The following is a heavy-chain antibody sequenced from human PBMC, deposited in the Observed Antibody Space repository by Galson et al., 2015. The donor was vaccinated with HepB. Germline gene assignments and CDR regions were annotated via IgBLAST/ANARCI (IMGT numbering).Heavy chain of an antibody. CDR2: ISSSGSAI. Sequence: SLRLSCAASGFTFSDYYMTWIRQAPGKGLEWVSYISSSGSAIKYADSVKGRFTISRDNAKNSLYLQMNSLRAEDTAVYYYARDYYGSGSYSRFDPWGQGTLVTVSS. D-gene: IGHD3-10*01. J-gene: IGHJ5*02. CDR1: GFTFSDYY. CDR3: ARDYYGSGSYSRFDP. V-gene: IGHV3-11*01.